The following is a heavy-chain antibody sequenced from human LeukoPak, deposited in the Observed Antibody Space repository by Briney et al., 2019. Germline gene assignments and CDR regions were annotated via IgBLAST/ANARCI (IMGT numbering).Heavy chain of an antibody. J-gene: IGHJ5*02. D-gene: IGHD4-17*01. Sequence: SETLSLTCTVSGGSISSYYWSWIRQPPGKGLEWIGYIYYSGSTNYNPSLKSRVTISVDTSKNQFSLKLSSVTAADTAVYYCARDRYYGRNWFDPWGQGTLVTVSS. CDR1: GGSISSYY. CDR3: ARDRYYGRNWFDP. V-gene: IGHV4-59*01. CDR2: IYYSGST.